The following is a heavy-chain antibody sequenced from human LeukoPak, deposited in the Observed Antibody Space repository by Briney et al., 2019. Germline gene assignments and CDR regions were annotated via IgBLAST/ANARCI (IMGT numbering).Heavy chain of an antibody. CDR3: ASSTKNYAYYYYYMDV. J-gene: IGHJ6*03. CDR2: IYTSGST. D-gene: IGHD2-8*01. V-gene: IGHV4-61*02. CDR1: GGSISSGSYY. Sequence: TLSLTCTVSGGSISSGSYYWSWIRQPAGKGLEWIGRIYTSGSTNYNPSLKSRVTILVDTSKNQFSLKLSSVTAADTAVYYCASSTKNYAYYYYYMDVWGKGTTVTVSS.